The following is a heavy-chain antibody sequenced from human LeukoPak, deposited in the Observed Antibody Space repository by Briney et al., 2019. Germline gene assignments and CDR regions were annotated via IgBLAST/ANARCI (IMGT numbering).Heavy chain of an antibody. D-gene: IGHD3-10*01. V-gene: IGHV4-34*01. CDR1: GGSFSGYY. CDR2: INHSGST. Sequence: SETLSLTCAVYGGSFSGYYWSWIRQPPGKGLEWIGEINHSGSTNYNPSLKSRVTMSVDTSKNQFSLKLSSVTAADTAVYYCVGDPAGYIDYWGQGTLVTVSS. CDR3: VGDPAGYIDY. J-gene: IGHJ4*02.